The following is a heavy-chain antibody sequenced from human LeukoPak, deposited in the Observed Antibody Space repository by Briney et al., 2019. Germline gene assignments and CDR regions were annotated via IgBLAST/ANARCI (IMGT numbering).Heavy chain of an antibody. V-gene: IGHV1-24*01. Sequence: ASVMVSCKVAGYSFTELCMHGVRQAPGKGLEWMGGCDPEDGETIYAQKFQGRVTMTEDTSTDTAYMELSSLRSEDTAVYYCATDLGATWNTADYWGQGTLVTVSS. CDR3: ATDLGATWNTADY. CDR1: GYSFTELC. CDR2: CDPEDGET. D-gene: IGHD1-26*01. J-gene: IGHJ4*02.